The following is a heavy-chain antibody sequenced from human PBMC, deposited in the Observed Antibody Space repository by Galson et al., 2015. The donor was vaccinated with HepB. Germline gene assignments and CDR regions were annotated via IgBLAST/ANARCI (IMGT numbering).Heavy chain of an antibody. CDR2: IYYSGST. CDR3: ARDALGYGAFLYFGYYYGMDV. J-gene: IGHJ6*02. D-gene: IGHD3-9*01. V-gene: IGHV4-31*11. Sequence: TLSLTCAVSGDSISSGGYYWSWIRQHPGKGLEWIGYIYYSGSTYYNPSLKSRVTISVDTSKNQFSLKLSSVTAADTAVYYCARDALGYGAFLYFGYYYGMDVWGQGTTVTVSS. CDR1: GDSISSGGYY.